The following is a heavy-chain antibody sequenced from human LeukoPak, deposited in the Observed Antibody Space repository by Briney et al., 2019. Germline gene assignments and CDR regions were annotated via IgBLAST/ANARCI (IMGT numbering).Heavy chain of an antibody. CDR3: ASLYASLDY. V-gene: IGHV3-21*01. Sequence: PGGSLRLSCAASGFSFDDYAMHWVRQVPGKGLEWVSSISSSSSYIYYADSVKGRFTISRDNAKNSLYLQMNSLRAEDTAVYYCASLYASLDYWGQGTLVTVSS. CDR1: GFSFDDYA. J-gene: IGHJ4*02. D-gene: IGHD2-8*01. CDR2: ISSSSSYI.